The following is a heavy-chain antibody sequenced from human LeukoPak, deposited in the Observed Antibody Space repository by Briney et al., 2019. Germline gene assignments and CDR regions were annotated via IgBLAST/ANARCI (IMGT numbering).Heavy chain of an antibody. V-gene: IGHV3-74*01. CDR1: GFTFSSYW. J-gene: IGHJ4*02. Sequence: GGSLRLSCAASGFTFSSYWMHWVRHAPGEGLVWVSRINSDGSSTSYADSVKGRFTISRDNAKNTLYLQMNSLRAEDTAVYYCARDPNYYFDYWDQGTLVTVSS. CDR3: ARDPNYYFDY. CDR2: INSDGSST.